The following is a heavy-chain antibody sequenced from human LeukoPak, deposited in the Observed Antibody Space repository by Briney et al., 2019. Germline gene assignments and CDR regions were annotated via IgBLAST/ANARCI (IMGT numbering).Heavy chain of an antibody. Sequence: GRSLRLSCAASGFTFSSYGMHWVRQAPGKGLEWVAVISYDGSNKYYADSVKGRFTISRDNSKNTLYLQMNSLRAEDTAVYYCARRGGDSGGYYAAYFDYWGQGALVTVSS. CDR3: ARRGGDSGGYYAAYFDY. V-gene: IGHV3-30*03. D-gene: IGHD1-26*01. CDR1: GFTFSSYG. CDR2: ISYDGSNK. J-gene: IGHJ4*02.